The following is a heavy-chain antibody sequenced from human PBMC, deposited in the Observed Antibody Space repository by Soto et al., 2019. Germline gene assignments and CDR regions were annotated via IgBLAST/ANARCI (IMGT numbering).Heavy chain of an antibody. CDR3: ARAYFWSGAPPPFDYYGMDV. V-gene: IGHV1-2*04. CDR1: GYTFTGYH. D-gene: IGHD3-3*01. CDR2: INPNSGGT. Sequence: GASVKVSCKASGYTFTGYHMHWARQAPGQGLEWMGWINPNSGGTNYAQKFQGWVTMTRDTSISTAYMELSRLRSDDTAVYYCARAYFWSGAPPPFDYYGMDVWGQGTTVNVSS. J-gene: IGHJ6*02.